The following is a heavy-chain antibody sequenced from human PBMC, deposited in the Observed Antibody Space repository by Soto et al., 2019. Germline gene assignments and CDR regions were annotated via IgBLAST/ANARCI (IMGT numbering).Heavy chain of an antibody. CDR1: GGSISSYY. J-gene: IGHJ5*02. V-gene: IGHV4-59*01. D-gene: IGHD3-10*01. Sequence: PSETLSLTCTVSGGSISSYYWSWIRQPPGKGLEWIGYIYYSGSTNYNPSLKSRVTISVDTSKNQFSLKLSSVTAADTAVYYCARGLWFGELSRENNWFDPWGQGTLVTVSS. CDR3: ARGLWFGELSRENNWFDP. CDR2: IYYSGST.